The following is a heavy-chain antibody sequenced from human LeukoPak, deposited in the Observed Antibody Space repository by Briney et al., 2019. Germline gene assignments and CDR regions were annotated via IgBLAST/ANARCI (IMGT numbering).Heavy chain of an antibody. CDR3: ARAQEWELLGFDY. V-gene: IGHV3-30*03. Sequence: GGSLRLSCAASGFTFSSYGMHWVRQAPGKGLEWVADISYDGSNKYYADSVKGRFTISRDNSKNTLYLQMNSLRGEDTAVDYCARAQEWELLGFDYWGQGTLVTVSS. J-gene: IGHJ4*02. CDR1: GFTFSSYG. CDR2: ISYDGSNK. D-gene: IGHD1-26*01.